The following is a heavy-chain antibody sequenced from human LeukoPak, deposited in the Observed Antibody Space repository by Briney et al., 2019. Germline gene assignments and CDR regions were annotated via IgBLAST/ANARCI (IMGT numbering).Heavy chain of an antibody. CDR3: ARELTTMIGEHFDY. Sequence: SQTLSLTCTVSGGSISSGSHYWSWIRQPAGKGLEWIGRIYTSGSTNYNPSLKSRVTISVDTSKNQFSLKLSSVTAADTAVYYCARELTTMIGEHFDYWGQGTLVTVSS. D-gene: IGHD3-22*01. V-gene: IGHV4-61*02. CDR1: GGSISSGSHY. J-gene: IGHJ4*02. CDR2: IYTSGST.